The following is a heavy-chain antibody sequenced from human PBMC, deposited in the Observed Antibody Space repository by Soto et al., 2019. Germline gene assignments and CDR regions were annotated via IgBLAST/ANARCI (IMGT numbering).Heavy chain of an antibody. CDR1: GFTFSNAW. J-gene: IGHJ4*02. CDR2: IKSKTDAGTA. Sequence: GGSLRLSCAASGFTFSNAWMTWVPQAPGEGLEWVGRIKSKTDAGTADYASPVKGRFTISRDDSKNTLYLQMNGLGPADPAVDCCRGDPDDLYASSGYYACWGQGTMVAVSS. D-gene: IGHD3-22*01. CDR3: RGDPDDLYASSGYYAC. V-gene: IGHV3-15*01.